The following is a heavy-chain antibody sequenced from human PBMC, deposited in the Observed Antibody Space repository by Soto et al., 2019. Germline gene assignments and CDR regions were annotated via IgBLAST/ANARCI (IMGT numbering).Heavy chain of an antibody. CDR1: GGPFCGYY. CDR3: ARAAPEADYYYGMDV. V-gene: IGHV4-34*01. J-gene: IGHJ6*02. Sequence: QVQLQQWGAGLLKPSETLSLTCAVYGGPFCGYYWSWIRQPPGKGLEWIGEINHSGSTNYNPSLKSRVTISVDTSKNQFSLKLSSVTAADTAVYYCARAAPEADYYYGMDVWGQGPTVTVSS. CDR2: INHSGST. D-gene: IGHD6-19*01.